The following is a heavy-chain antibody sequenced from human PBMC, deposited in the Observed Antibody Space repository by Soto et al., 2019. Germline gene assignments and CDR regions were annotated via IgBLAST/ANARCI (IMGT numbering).Heavy chain of an antibody. CDR1: GFSLSVYGVR. CDR2: IHWNDDK. D-gene: IGHD3-22*01. J-gene: IGHJ5*02. Sequence: SGPTLVNPTQTLTLTCSFSGFSLSVYGVRVILFRQPPGETLEWLALIHWNDDKRYSPYLKSRLTITKDTSKNQVVLTLTNLDPLDTGTYFCAHTKDSSGFLTSWGQGILVTVSS. CDR3: AHTKDSSGFLTS. V-gene: IGHV2-5*01.